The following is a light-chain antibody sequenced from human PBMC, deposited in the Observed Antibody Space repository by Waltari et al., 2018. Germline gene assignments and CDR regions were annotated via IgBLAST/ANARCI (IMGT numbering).Light chain of an antibody. Sequence: EIVLTQSAGNLSLSPGERATLSCRASQSVSSSYLAWYQQKPGQAPRLLIHGASSRATGIPDRFSGSGSGTDFTLTISRLEPEDFAVYYCQQYGRSWNTFGQGTKLEIK. CDR2: GAS. V-gene: IGKV3-20*01. CDR3: QQYGRSWNT. J-gene: IGKJ2*01. CDR1: QSVSSSY.